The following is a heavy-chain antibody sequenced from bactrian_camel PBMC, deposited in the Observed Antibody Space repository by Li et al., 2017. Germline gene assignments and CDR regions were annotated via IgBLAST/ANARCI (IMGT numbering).Heavy chain of an antibody. CDR1: GYTYSTYC. Sequence: VQLVESGGGSVQAGGSLRLSCAASGYTYSTYCMGWFRQGPGKEREGVAAIYTREGKTYYADSVKGRFIIPRDSAENSVYLQMNNLKPDDTAVYYCAADRLACLVSTWSGESLKWNYWGQGTQVTVS. D-gene: IGHD1*01. V-gene: IGHV3S40*01. J-gene: IGHJ4*01. CDR2: IYTREGKT. CDR3: AADRLACLVSTWSGESLKWNY.